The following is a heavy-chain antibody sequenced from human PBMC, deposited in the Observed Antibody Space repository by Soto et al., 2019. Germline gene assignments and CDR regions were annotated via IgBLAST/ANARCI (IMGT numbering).Heavy chain of an antibody. CDR3: AHIPPIMITFGGVIVHPAGDAFDI. CDR1: GFSLSTSGVG. D-gene: IGHD3-16*02. CDR2: IYWNDDK. Sequence: QITLKESGPTLVKPTQTLTLTCTFSGFSLSTSGVGVGWIRQPPGKALEWLALIYWNDDKRYSPSLKSRLTITKDTSKNQVVLTMTNMDPVDTATYYCAHIPPIMITFGGVIVHPAGDAFDIWGQGTMVTVSS. J-gene: IGHJ3*02. V-gene: IGHV2-5*01.